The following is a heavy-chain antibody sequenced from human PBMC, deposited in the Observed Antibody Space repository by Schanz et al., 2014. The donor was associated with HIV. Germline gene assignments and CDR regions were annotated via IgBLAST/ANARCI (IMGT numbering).Heavy chain of an antibody. J-gene: IGHJ6*02. D-gene: IGHD3-10*01. CDR3: AKASVEMLGSYFNYGMDV. CDR1: GFTFDDCA. Sequence: EVQLVESGGGWVQPGRSLRLSCITSGFTFDDCAMHWVRQAPGKGLEWVSGISWSGKNTGYADSVRGRFSISRDNGKRSLYLQMNSLRTEDTALYYCAKASVEMLGSYFNYGMDVWGQGTTVTVSS. V-gene: IGHV3-9*01. CDR2: ISWSGKNT.